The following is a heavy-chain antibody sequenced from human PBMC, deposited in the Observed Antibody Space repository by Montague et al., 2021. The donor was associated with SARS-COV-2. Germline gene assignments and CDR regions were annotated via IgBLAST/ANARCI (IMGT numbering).Heavy chain of an antibody. J-gene: IGHJ3*02. Sequence: TLSLTCTVSGGSISSGGYYWSWIRQHPGKGPEWIGYIYYSGSTYYNPSLKSRVTISVDTSKNQFSLKLGSVTAADTAVYYCARARITMIVVVNAFDIWGQGTMVTVSS. CDR2: IYYSGST. CDR3: ARARITMIVVVNAFDI. CDR1: GGSISSGGYY. V-gene: IGHV4-31*03. D-gene: IGHD3-22*01.